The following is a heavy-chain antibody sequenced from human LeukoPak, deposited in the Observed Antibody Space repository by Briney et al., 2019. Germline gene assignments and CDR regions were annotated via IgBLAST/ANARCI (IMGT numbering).Heavy chain of an antibody. J-gene: IGHJ4*02. D-gene: IGHD3-10*02. CDR3: APDPGGYYVVDY. CDR1: GFTSSSYW. Sequence: GGSLRLSCAASGFTSSSYWMSWVRQAPGKGLEWVANIKQDGSEKYYVDSVKGRFTISRDNAKNSLYLQMNSLRAEDTAVYYCAPDPGGYYVVDYWGQGTLVTVSS. CDR2: IKQDGSEK. V-gene: IGHV3-7*01.